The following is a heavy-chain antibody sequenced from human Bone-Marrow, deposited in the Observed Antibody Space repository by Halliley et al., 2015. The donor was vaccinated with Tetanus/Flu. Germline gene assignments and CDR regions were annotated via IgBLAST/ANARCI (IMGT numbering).Heavy chain of an antibody. Sequence: LEWIGYTPSSGTPNYNPSFEGRLTISLDTSKNQFSLKLTSVTAADTAVYFCARQRGTLPDSWGLGTLVTVSS. V-gene: IGHV4-61*07. CDR2: TPSSGTP. CDR3: ARQRGTLPDS. J-gene: IGHJ5*01. D-gene: IGHD1-26*01.